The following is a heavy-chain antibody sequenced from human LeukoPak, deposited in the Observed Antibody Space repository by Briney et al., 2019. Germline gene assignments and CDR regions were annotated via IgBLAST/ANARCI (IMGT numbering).Heavy chain of an antibody. CDR1: GYTFTGYY. J-gene: IGHJ4*02. Sequence: ASVKVSCKASGYTFTGYYMHWVRQAPGQGLEWMGWINPNSGGTNYAQKFQGRVTMTRDTSISTACMELSRLRSDDTAVYYCARVQRRWQQLVDYWGQGTLVTVSS. D-gene: IGHD6-13*01. V-gene: IGHV1-2*02. CDR3: ARVQRRWQQLVDY. CDR2: INPNSGGT.